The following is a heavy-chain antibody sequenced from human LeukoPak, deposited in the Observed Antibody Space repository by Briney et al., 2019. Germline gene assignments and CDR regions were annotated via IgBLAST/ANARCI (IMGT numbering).Heavy chain of an antibody. J-gene: IGHJ4*02. D-gene: IGHD4-23*01. V-gene: IGHV3-49*03. CDR2: IRSKAYGGTT. Sequence: GGSLRLSCTGSGFTFGDYAMSWSRQAPGKGLEWVGFIRSKAYGGTTEYAASAKGRFTVSRDDSKSIAYLQMNSLETEDTAVYYCTREPTTMVAQPFFDYWGQGALVTVSS. CDR3: TREPTTMVAQPFFDY. CDR1: GFTFGDYA.